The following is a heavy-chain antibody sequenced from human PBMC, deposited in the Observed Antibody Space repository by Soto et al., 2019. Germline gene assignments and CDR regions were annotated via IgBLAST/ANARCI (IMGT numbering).Heavy chain of an antibody. CDR1: GWSFSGYY. CDR3: ARKTQYYDYVWGSYRFDAFDI. V-gene: IGHV4-34*01. CDR2: INHSGST. J-gene: IGHJ3*02. Sequence: QVQLQQWGAGLLKPSETLSLTCAVYGWSFSGYYWSWIRQPPGKGLEWIGEINHSGSTNYNTSLKSRVTISVDTSKNQFSLKLSSVTAADTAVYYCARKTQYYDYVWGSYRFDAFDIWGQGTMVTVSS. D-gene: IGHD3-16*02.